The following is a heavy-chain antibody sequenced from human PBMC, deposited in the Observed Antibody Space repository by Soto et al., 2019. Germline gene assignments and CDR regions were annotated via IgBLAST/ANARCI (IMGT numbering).Heavy chain of an antibody. D-gene: IGHD6-19*01. CDR2: IIPIFGTA. V-gene: IGHV1-69*13. CDR1: GGTFSSYS. J-gene: IGHJ5*02. Sequence: AAVKVSCKASGGTFSSYSISWVRQAPGQGLEWMGGIIPIFGTANYAQKFQGRVTITADESTSTAYMELSSLRSEDTAVYYCARGYSSGWWWFDPWGQGTLVTVSS. CDR3: ARGYSSGWWWFDP.